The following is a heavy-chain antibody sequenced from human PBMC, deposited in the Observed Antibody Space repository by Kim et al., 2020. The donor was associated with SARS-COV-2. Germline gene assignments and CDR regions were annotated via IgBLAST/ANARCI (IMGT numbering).Heavy chain of an antibody. D-gene: IGHD3-10*01. CDR1: GFTVSSNY. CDR2: IYSGGST. J-gene: IGHJ4*02. CDR3: AAYYYGSVPFDY. Sequence: GGSLRLSCAASGFTVSSNYMSWVRQAPGKGLEWVSVIYSGGSTYYADSVKGRFTISIHNSKNTLYLQMNSLRAEDTAVYYCAAYYYGSVPFDYWGQGTLVTVSS. V-gene: IGHV3-53*04.